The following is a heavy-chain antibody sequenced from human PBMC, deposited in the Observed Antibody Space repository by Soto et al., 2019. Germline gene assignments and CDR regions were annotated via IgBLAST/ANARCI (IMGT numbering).Heavy chain of an antibody. CDR2: MYYGGRT. J-gene: IGHJ5*02. D-gene: IGHD2-15*01. Sequence: PSETLSLTCTVSGGSISSYYCSWIRQPPGKGLEWIGYMYYGGRTNYNPSLKSRVTISVDTSKMQVSLKLSSVTAADTAVYFCARGTPSPLIVRSSRGPWFDPWGQGTLVTVSS. V-gene: IGHV4-59*08. CDR1: GGSISSYY. CDR3: ARGTPSPLIVRSSRGPWFDP.